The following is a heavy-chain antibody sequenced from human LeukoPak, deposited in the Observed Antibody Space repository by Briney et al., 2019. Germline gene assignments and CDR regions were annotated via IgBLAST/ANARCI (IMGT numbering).Heavy chain of an antibody. J-gene: IGHJ5*02. V-gene: IGHV1-46*01. CDR3: ARDWLGIAVAGTNWFDP. CDR2: INPSGGST. D-gene: IGHD6-19*01. CDR1: GYTFTSYY. Sequence: ASVKVSCTASGYTFTSYYMHWVRQAPGQGLEWMGIINPSGGSTSYAQKFQGRVTMTRDTSTSTVYMELSSLRSEDTAVYYCARDWLGIAVAGTNWFDPWGQGTLVTVSS.